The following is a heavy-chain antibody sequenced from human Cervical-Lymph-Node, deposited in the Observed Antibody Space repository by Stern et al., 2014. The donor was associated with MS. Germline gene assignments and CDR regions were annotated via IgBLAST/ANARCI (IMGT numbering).Heavy chain of an antibody. CDR3: ARDRGSYSDY. Sequence: HVQLVQSGAEVERPGASVKVSCKASGYTFTAYFLHWVRQAPGQGLAWMGWISPKTGSATYAQKFQDRLTMTRDTSINTGYMEVSSLRSDDTAVYYCARDRGSYSDYWGQGTLVAVSS. V-gene: IGHV1-2*02. D-gene: IGHD1-26*01. CDR2: ISPKTGSA. J-gene: IGHJ4*02. CDR1: GYTFTAYF.